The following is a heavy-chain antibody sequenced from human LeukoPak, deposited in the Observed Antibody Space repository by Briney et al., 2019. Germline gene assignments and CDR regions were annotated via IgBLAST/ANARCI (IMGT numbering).Heavy chain of an antibody. V-gene: IGHV1-69*13. J-gene: IGHJ5*02. D-gene: IGHD3-10*01. CDR2: IIPIFGTA. Sequence: ASVKVSCKASGGTFISYTISWVRQAPGQGLEWMGGIIPIFGTANYAQKFQGRVTITADESTSTAYMELSSLRSEDTAVYYCARAVSPDYGSGSPLPPFDPWGQGTLVTVSS. CDR3: ARAVSPDYGSGSPLPPFDP. CDR1: GGTFISYT.